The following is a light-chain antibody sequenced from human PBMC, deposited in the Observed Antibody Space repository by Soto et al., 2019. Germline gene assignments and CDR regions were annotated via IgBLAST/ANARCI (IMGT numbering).Light chain of an antibody. J-gene: IGKJ5*01. Sequence: EVVLTQSPVTLSLSPGERATLSCRASQSFRGLLAWYQQKPGQAPRLFIYDAYNRATGIPPRFSGSGSGTEFTLTISSLEPEDSEVYYCQQRHMWPITFGQGTRLEIK. CDR1: QSFRGL. CDR3: QQRHMWPIT. CDR2: DAY. V-gene: IGKV3-11*01.